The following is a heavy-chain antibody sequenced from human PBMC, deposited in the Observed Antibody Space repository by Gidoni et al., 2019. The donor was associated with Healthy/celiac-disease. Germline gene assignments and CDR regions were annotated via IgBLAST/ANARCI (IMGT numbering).Heavy chain of an antibody. CDR3: AREWWVCGGDCADAFDI. CDR2: ISISSSTI. Sequence: EVQLVESGGGLVQPGVSLRLPCAASGFTCSRDTMNWVRQAPGKGLEWVSSISISSSTIAYADSGQGRFTISRDNAKNSLSLQMHSLRDEDTAVYYCAREWWVCGGDCADAFDIWGQGTMVTVSS. V-gene: IGHV3-48*02. D-gene: IGHD2-21*02. J-gene: IGHJ3*02. CDR1: GFTCSRDT.